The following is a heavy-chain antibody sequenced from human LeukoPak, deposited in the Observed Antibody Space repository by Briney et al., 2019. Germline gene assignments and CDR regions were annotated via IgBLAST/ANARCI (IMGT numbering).Heavy chain of an antibody. J-gene: IGHJ3*02. Sequence: SVKVSCKASGGTFSSYAISWVRQAPGQGLEWMGTIIPIFGTANYAQKFQGRVTITTDESTSTACMELSSLRSEDTAVYYCARDIWYYYHSSGYQGAFDIWGQRTMVTVSS. CDR2: IIPIFGTA. D-gene: IGHD3-22*01. V-gene: IGHV1-69*05. CDR3: ARDIWYYYHSSGYQGAFDI. CDR1: GGTFSSYA.